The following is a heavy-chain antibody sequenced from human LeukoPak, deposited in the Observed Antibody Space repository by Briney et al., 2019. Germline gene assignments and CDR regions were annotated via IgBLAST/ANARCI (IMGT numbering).Heavy chain of an antibody. CDR3: AKEGPPAMYYFDF. CDR2: TSYDGSNN. V-gene: IGHV3-30*04. Sequence: RGSLRLSRSASQFTSSIYSMRCVRHAPDKGLGRVAVTSYDGSNNYYADSVKGRFTISRDNSKNTLYLQMNSLRIEDTAVYYRAKEGPPAMYYFDFWGQGTLVTASS. J-gene: IGHJ4*02. CDR1: QFTSSIYS.